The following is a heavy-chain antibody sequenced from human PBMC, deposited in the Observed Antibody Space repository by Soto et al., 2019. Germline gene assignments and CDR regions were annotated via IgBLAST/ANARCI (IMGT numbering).Heavy chain of an antibody. V-gene: IGHV4-59*01. Sequence: ASETLSLTCSVSGDSIKDYWWSWTRQPPGKGLEWIGYLYYRGDTNYNPSLKNRATISGDMSKNQLFLRLASVTAADTAIYYCARFTSYYDTSGHGMWFDPWRQGTLATVSS. J-gene: IGHJ5*02. CDR2: LYYRGDT. D-gene: IGHD3-22*01. CDR3: ARFTSYYDTSGHGMWFDP. CDR1: GDSIKDYW.